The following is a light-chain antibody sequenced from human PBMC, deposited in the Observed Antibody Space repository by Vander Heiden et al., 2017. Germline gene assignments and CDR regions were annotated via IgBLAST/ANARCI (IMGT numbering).Light chain of an antibody. Sequence: SYVLTQPPSVSVAQGQTAKITCGGNSIGRKSVQWSQQRPGQAPVLVVYDNRDRPSGIPERISGSNSGNTATLTISRVEAGDEADYYCQVWDSISDVGVFGGGTKLTVL. CDR1: SIGRKS. J-gene: IGLJ2*01. CDR2: DNR. V-gene: IGLV3-21*02. CDR3: QVWDSISDVGV.